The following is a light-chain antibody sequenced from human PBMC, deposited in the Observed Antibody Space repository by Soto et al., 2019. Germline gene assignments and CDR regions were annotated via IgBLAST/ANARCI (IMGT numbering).Light chain of an antibody. J-gene: IGKJ1*01. V-gene: IGKV1-5*01. CDR2: DAS. CDR1: QSISSW. CDR3: QHYDTLSWA. Sequence: DIQMTQSPSTLSASLGDRVTITCRASQSISSWLAWYQQKPGKAPKLLIYDASSLESGVPSRFSGSGSGTEFTLTISSLQPDDFATYFCQHYDTLSWAFGQGTKVDIK.